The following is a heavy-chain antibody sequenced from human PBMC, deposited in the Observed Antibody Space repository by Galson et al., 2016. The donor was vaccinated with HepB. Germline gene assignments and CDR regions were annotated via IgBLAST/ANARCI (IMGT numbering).Heavy chain of an antibody. CDR2: IPSSSGTM. J-gene: IGHJ4*02. CDR3: ASHGGSPSGLLGATEGLDY. CDR1: GFTLSTYS. Sequence: SLRLSCAASGFTLSTYSMSWVRQAPGKGLEWLSYIPSSSGTMSYSDSVKCRFTISRDNSKNTLYLQMDRRRAEDTAVYYCASHGGSPSGLLGATEGLDYWGLGTLVTVSS. D-gene: IGHD3-16*01. V-gene: IGHV3-48*01.